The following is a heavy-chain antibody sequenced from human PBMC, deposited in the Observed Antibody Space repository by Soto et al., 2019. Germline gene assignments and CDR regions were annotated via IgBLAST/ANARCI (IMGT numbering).Heavy chain of an antibody. CDR3: TRVVGPAAISWFDP. D-gene: IGHD2-2*01. V-gene: IGHV3-49*03. CDR2: IRSKAYGGTT. CDR1: GFTFGDYA. J-gene: IGHJ5*02. Sequence: PGGSLRLSCTAPGFTFGDYAMSWFRQAPGKGLEWVGFIRSKAYGGTTEYAASVKGRFTISRDDSKSIAYLQMDSLKTEDTAVYYCTRVVGPAAISWFDPWGQGTLVTVSS.